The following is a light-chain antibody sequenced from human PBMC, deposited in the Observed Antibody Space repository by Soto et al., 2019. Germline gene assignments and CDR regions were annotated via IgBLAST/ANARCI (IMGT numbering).Light chain of an antibody. Sequence: EIVMTQSTATLSVSPGESVTLSCRASQSVRSNLAWYQQKPGQAPRLLIYGASTRATGLPARFSGSGSGTDFTLTISSLQSEDFAVYYCQQYNTWPPITFGQGTRLEIK. CDR2: GAS. CDR3: QQYNTWPPIT. CDR1: QSVRSN. V-gene: IGKV3-15*01. J-gene: IGKJ5*01.